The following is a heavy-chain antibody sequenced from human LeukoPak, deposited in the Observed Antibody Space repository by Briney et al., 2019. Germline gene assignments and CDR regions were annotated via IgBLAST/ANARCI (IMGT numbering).Heavy chain of an antibody. Sequence: SETLSLTCTVSGDSISNYYWSWIRQPPGKGLEWIGYIYYSGSTNYNPSLMSRVTISVDTSKNQFSLRLSSVTAADTAVYYCARSITVAADDYYYYGMDVWGQGTTVTVSS. D-gene: IGHD6-19*01. J-gene: IGHJ6*02. CDR1: GDSISNYY. V-gene: IGHV4-59*08. CDR3: ARSITVAADDYYYYGMDV. CDR2: IYYSGST.